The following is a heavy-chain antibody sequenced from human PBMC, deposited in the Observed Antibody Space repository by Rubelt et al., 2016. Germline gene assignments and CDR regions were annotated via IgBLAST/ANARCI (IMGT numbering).Heavy chain of an antibody. CDR2: IRYDGSNK. J-gene: IGHJ1*01. V-gene: IGHV3-30*02. D-gene: IGHD4-17*01. CDR3: AKPARLDYGINAEYFQH. Sequence: QVQLVESGGGVVQPGGSLRLSCAASGFTFSSYGMHWVRQAPGKGLEWVAFIRYDGSNKYYADSVKGGFPSSRDNSQNTLYLQMNSLRAGDKPVYYCAKPARLDYGINAEYFQHWGQGTLVTVSS. CDR1: GFTFSSYG.